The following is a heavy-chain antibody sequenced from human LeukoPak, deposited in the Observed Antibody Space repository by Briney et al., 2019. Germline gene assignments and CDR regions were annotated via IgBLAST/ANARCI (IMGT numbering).Heavy chain of an antibody. J-gene: IGHJ4*02. CDR2: INTRTGNP. D-gene: IGHD2-8*02. CDR1: GYTFTNYA. CDR3: ARDLNTGDY. V-gene: IGHV7-4-1*02. Sequence: ASVKVSCKASGYTFTNYAVNWVRQAPGQGLEWMGWINTRTGNPRYAQGFTRRFVFSLDTSVNTAFLQITSLKSEDTAVYFCARDLNTGDYWGQGTLVTVSS.